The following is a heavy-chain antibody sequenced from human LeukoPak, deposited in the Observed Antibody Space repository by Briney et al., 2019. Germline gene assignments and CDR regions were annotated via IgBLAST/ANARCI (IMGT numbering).Heavy chain of an antibody. CDR3: ASLYLDN. V-gene: IGHV3-74*01. CDR1: GFTFSSYA. CDR2: INSEGTST. J-gene: IGHJ4*02. Sequence: GRSLRLSCAASGFTFSSYAMHWVRQAPGKGLEWVSNINSEGTSTNYADSVRGRFTVSRDNAKNTLSLQMNSLRAEDTAVYYCASLYLDNWGQGTLVTVSS.